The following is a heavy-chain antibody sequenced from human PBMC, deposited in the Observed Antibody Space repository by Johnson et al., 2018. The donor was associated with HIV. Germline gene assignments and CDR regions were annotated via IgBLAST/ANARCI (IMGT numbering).Heavy chain of an antibody. CDR1: GFTFSNYA. CDR3: ARGIPTLPLTGTRGFDI. CDR2: ISSNGGRT. V-gene: IGHV3-64*01. D-gene: IGHD1-20*01. J-gene: IGHJ3*02. Sequence: VRLVESGGGLVQPGGSLRLSCTPSGFTFSNYAIYWVRQAPGKGLEYVSSISSNGGRTYYANSVKGRFTVSRDNSNNTLYLQMGSLRAEDMAVYYCARGIPTLPLTGTRGFDIWGQGTMVTVSS.